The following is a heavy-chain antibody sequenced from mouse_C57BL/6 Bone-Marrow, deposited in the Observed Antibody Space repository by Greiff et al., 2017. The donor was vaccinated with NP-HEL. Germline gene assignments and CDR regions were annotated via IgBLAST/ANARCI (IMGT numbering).Heavy chain of an antibody. D-gene: IGHD1-1*01. CDR3: ARGFITTVVAHWYFDV. CDR1: GYTFTDYN. CDR2: INPNNSGT. V-gene: IGHV1-18*01. J-gene: IGHJ1*03. Sequence: EVQLQQSGPELVKPGASVKIPCKASGYTFTDYNMDWVKQSHGKSLEWIGDINPNNSGTIYNQKFKGKATLTVDKSSSTAYMELRSLTSEDSAVYYCARGFITTVVAHWYFDVWGTGTTVTVSS.